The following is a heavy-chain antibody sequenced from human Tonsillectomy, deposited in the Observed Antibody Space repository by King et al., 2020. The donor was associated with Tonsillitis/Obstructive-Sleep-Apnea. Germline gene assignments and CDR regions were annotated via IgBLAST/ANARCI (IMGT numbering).Heavy chain of an antibody. V-gene: IGHV3-30*18. CDR1: GFTFSSFV. J-gene: IGHJ3*02. CDR3: AKESDAFDI. CDR2: ILYDGSST. Sequence: QLVESGGGVVQPGRSLRLSCAASGFTFSSFVMHWVRQAPGKGLEGVAVILYDGSSTSYADSVKGRFTISRDNSKNTLYLQMNSLRAEDTAVYYCAKESDAFDIWGQGTMVTVSS.